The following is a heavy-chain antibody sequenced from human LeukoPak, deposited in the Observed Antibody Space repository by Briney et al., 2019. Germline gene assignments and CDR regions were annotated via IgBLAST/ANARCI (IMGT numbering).Heavy chain of an antibody. Sequence: ASVKVSCKASGYTFTGYYMHWVRQAPGQGLEWMGWINPNSGGTNYAQKLQGRVTMTRDTSISTAYMELSRLRSDDTAVYYCARGQMYYYDSSGLLGWGQGTLVTVSS. CDR3: ARGQMYYYDSSGLLG. CDR2: INPNSGGT. J-gene: IGHJ4*02. V-gene: IGHV1-2*02. CDR1: GYTFTGYY. D-gene: IGHD3-22*01.